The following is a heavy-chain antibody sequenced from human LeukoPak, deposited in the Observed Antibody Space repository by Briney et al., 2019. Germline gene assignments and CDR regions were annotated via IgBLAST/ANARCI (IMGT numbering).Heavy chain of an antibody. CDR1: GFTFSSYW. CDR3: AELGITMIGGV. D-gene: IGHD3-10*02. Sequence: TGGSLRLSCAASGFTFSSYWMTWVRQAPGKGLEWLANIKKDGSEKYYVDSVKGRFTISRDNDLQMNSLRAEDTAVYYCAELGITMIGGVWGKGTTVTISS. CDR2: IKKDGSEK. J-gene: IGHJ6*04. V-gene: IGHV3-7*01.